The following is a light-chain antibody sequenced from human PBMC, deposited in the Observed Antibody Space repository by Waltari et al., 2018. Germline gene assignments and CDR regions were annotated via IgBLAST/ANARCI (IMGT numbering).Light chain of an antibody. CDR1: LGISDS. J-gene: IGKJ3*01. Sequence: IQMTQSPSSLSASVGDTVTITCRASLGISDSLAWFQQQPGKPPKLLVFGVSRLGTGVPARFSGGGSGTEFTLTIRRLQPEDIATYYCQQYNVVPLTCGPGTTLDSK. CDR2: GVS. CDR3: QQYNVVPLT. V-gene: IGKV1-NL1*01.